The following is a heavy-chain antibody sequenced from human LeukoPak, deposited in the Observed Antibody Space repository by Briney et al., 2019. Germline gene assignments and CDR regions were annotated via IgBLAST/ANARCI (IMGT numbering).Heavy chain of an antibody. V-gene: IGHV1-46*01. D-gene: IGHD6-13*01. J-gene: IGHJ6*03. CDR3: ARVGGLLTPGIAAAGISYYYYMDV. CDR2: INPSGGST. Sequence: ASVKVSCKASGYTFTSYYMHWVRQAPGQGLEWMGIINPSGGSTSYAQKFQGRVTMTRDTSTSTVYMELSGLRSEDTAVYYCARVGGLLTPGIAAAGISYYYYMDVWGKGTTVTVSS. CDR1: GYTFTSYY.